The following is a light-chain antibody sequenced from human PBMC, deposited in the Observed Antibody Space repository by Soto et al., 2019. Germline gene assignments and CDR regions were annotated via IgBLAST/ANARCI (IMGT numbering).Light chain of an antibody. V-gene: IGLV2-8*01. J-gene: IGLJ2*01. CDR1: SSDVGGYNY. Sequence: QSVLTQPPSASGSPGQSVTISCLGTSSDVGGYNYVSWYQQQPGKAPKLMIYEVSKRPSGVPDRFSGSKSGNTASLTVSGLQAEDEADYYCSSYAASNNLGVFGGGTKLTVL. CDR2: EVS. CDR3: SSYAASNNLGV.